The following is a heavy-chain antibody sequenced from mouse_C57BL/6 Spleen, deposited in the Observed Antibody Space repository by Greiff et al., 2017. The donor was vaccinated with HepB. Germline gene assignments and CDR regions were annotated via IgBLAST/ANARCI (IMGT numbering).Heavy chain of an antibody. V-gene: IGHV1-81*01. CDR2: IYPRSGNT. CDR1: GYTFTSYG. D-gene: IGHD2-4*01. CDR3: ARRGLEYDDAMDY. Sequence: VQLQQSGAELARPGASVKLSCKASGYTFTSYGISWVKQRTGQGLEWIGEIYPRSGNTYYNAKFKGKATLTADKSSSTAYMELRSLTSEDSAVYFCARRGLEYDDAMDYWGQGTSVTVSS. J-gene: IGHJ4*01.